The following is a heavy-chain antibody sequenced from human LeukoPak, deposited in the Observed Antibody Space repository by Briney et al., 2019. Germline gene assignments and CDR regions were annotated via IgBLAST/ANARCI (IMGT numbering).Heavy chain of an antibody. J-gene: IGHJ6*03. CDR2: MNPNSGNT. CDR3: ARGPRSWYFYYYYMDV. V-gene: IGHV1-8*03. Sequence: ASVKVSCKASGYTFTSYAMNWVRQAPGQGLEWMGWMNPNSGNTGYAQKFQGRVTITRNTSISTAYMELSSLRSEDTAVYFCARGPRSWYFYYYYMDVWGKGTTVTVSS. CDR1: GYTFTSYA. D-gene: IGHD6-13*01.